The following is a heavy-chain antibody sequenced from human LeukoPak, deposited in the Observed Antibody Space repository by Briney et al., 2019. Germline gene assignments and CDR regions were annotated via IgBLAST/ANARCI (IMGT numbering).Heavy chain of an antibody. CDR2: ISTSSRT. Sequence: GGSLRLSCVASGFTFSSYAMSWVRQAPGKGLEWVSLISTSSRTHYADSMKGRFTISRNNSRNTLYLQINSLRAEDTAVYYCAKDLDSTGSWPPEYFQHWGQGSLVTVSS. D-gene: IGHD3-22*01. V-gene: IGHV3-23*01. J-gene: IGHJ1*01. CDR1: GFTFSSYA. CDR3: AKDLDSTGSWPPEYFQH.